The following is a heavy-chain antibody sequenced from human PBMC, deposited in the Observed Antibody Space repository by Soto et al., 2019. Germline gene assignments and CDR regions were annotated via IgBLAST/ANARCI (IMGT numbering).Heavy chain of an antibody. V-gene: IGHV3-48*02. CDR2: ISSSSSTI. J-gene: IGHJ3*01. Sequence: GGSLRLSCAASGFTFSSYSMNWGRQAPGKGLEWVSYISSSSSTIYYADSVKGRFTISRDNAKNSLYLQMNSLIDEDTVFFYGARDLYVASGVLDFWGKGTLVTGS. D-gene: IGHD2-8*01. CDR3: ARDLYVASGVLDF. CDR1: GFTFSSYS.